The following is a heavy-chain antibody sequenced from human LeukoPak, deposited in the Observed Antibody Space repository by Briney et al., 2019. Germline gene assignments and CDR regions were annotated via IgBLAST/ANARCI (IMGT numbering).Heavy chain of an antibody. CDR3: ARGGSGSYNWFDP. Sequence: ASETLSLTCAAYGWSFSGYYWRWIRQPPGKGLEWIGEINHSGSTNYNPSLKSRVTISVDTSKNQFSLKLSSVTAADMAVYYCARGGSGSYNWFDPWGQGTLVTVSS. V-gene: IGHV4-34*01. J-gene: IGHJ5*02. D-gene: IGHD1-26*01. CDR1: GWSFSGYY. CDR2: INHSGST.